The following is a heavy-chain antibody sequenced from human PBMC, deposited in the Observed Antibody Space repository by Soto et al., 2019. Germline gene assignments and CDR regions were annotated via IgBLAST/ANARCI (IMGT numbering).Heavy chain of an antibody. J-gene: IGHJ6*02. D-gene: IGHD2-21*02. CDR2: IYPGDSDT. V-gene: IGHV5-51*01. Sequence: PGESLKISCKGSGYSFTSYWIGWVRQMPGKGLEWMGIIYPGDSDTRYSPSFQGQVTISAGKSISTAYLQWSSLKASDTAMYYCAGRGAYCGGDCYSIDYYYYGMDVWGQGTTVTVSS. CDR1: GYSFTSYW. CDR3: AGRGAYCGGDCYSIDYYYYGMDV.